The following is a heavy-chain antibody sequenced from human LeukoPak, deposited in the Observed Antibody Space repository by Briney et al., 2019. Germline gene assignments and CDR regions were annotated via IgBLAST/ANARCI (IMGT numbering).Heavy chain of an antibody. CDR1: GYTFTSYG. V-gene: IGHV1-18*01. CDR2: ISAYNGNT. Sequence: ASVKVSCKASGYTFTSYGISWVRQAPGKGLEWMGWISAYNGNTNYAQKLQGRVTMTTDTSTSTAYMELRSLRSDDTTVYYCARDLFVNYSNTRCQLGWFDPWGQGTLVTVSS. D-gene: IGHD2-2*01. J-gene: IGHJ5*02. CDR3: ARDLFVNYSNTRCQLGWFDP.